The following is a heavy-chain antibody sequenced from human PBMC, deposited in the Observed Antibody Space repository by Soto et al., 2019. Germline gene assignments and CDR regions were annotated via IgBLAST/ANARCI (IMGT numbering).Heavy chain of an antibody. CDR1: GFTFSSYS. CDR2: ISSSSSTI. J-gene: IGHJ3*02. CDR3: ARDLFEAVAGPDAFDI. D-gene: IGHD6-19*01. Sequence: GGSLRLSCAASGFTFSSYSMNWVRQAPGKGLEWVSYISSSSSTIYYAGSVKDRFTISRDNAKNSLYLQMNSLRAEDTAVYYCARDLFEAVAGPDAFDIWGQGTMVTVSS. V-gene: IGHV3-48*01.